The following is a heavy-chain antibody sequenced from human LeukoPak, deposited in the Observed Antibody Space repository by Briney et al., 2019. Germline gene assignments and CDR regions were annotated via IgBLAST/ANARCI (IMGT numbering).Heavy chain of an antibody. Sequence: SGTLSLTCGVSGGSITTTNWWSWVRQPPGKGLEWIGEVHLSAATNYNLSLESRVSMSIDKSKNHLSLEVTSVTAADTAIYYCTRESGAFSPFGFWGQGTLVTVSS. CDR1: GGSITTTNW. V-gene: IGHV4-4*02. D-gene: IGHD1-26*01. J-gene: IGHJ4*02. CDR2: VHLSAAT. CDR3: TRESGAFSPFGF.